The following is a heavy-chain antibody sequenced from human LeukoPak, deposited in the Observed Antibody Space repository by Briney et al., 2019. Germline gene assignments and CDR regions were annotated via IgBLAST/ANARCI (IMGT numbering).Heavy chain of an antibody. CDR1: GFTFSSYG. Sequence: AGTLRLSCAASGFTFSSYGMSWVRQAPGKGLEWVSTISGGGDSTYYADSVKGRFTISRDNSKNTLFLQMSSLRAEDTAVYYCAKSSSSYYDTSGYLDYWGQGTLVTVSS. J-gene: IGHJ4*02. D-gene: IGHD3-22*01. V-gene: IGHV3-23*01. CDR3: AKSSSSYYDTSGYLDY. CDR2: ISGGGDST.